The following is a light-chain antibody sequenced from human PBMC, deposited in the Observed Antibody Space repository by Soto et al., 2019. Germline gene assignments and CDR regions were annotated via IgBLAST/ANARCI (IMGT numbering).Light chain of an antibody. Sequence: DIQMTQSPSTLSASVGDRVTITCRASQSISSWLAWYQQKPGKAPKLLIYDASSLESGLPSRFSGSGSGTEFTLTISSLQPDDFATYYCQQYNSYSPLTFGGGTKVEI. J-gene: IGKJ4*01. CDR1: QSISSW. CDR3: QQYNSYSPLT. CDR2: DAS. V-gene: IGKV1-5*01.